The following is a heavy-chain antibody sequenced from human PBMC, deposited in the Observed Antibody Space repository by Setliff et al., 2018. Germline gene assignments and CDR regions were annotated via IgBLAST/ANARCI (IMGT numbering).Heavy chain of an antibody. J-gene: IGHJ3*02. CDR3: ARVGRMTTVAPHDAFDI. D-gene: IGHD4-17*01. CDR1: GGTFSSYA. CDR2: IIPILGIA. V-gene: IGHV1-69*10. Sequence: ASVKVSCKASGGTFSSYAISWVRQAPGQGLEWMGGIIPILGIANYAQKFQGRVTMTRDTSTSTVYMELSSLRSEDTAVYYCARVGRMTTVAPHDAFDIWGQGTMVTVSS.